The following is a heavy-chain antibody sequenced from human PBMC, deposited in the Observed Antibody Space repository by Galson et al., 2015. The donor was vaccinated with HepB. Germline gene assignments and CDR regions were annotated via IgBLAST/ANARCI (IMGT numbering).Heavy chain of an antibody. J-gene: IGHJ6*02. CDR2: ISAYNDNI. CDR3: TRPSTGWNYYYFYAMDV. Sequence: SVKVSCKASGYTFNTYGFAWVRQAPGQGLEWMGWISAYNDNIKYAEKFQGRVNLTTDTSTSTTYLELRSLRSDDTAVYYCTRPSTGWNYYYFYAMDVWGQGTTVTVSS. D-gene: IGHD6-19*01. V-gene: IGHV1-18*04. CDR1: GYTFNTYG.